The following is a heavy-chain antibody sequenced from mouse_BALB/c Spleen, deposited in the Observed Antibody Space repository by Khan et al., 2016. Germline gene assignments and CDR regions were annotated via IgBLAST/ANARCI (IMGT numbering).Heavy chain of an antibody. V-gene: IGHV14-3*02. CDR2: IDPANGNT. CDR3: APLVPGFAY. Sequence: VQLQQSGAELVKPGASVKLSCTASGCNIKDTYMHWVKQRPEQGLEWIGRIDPANGNTKYDPKFQGKATITADTSSNTAYLQLSSLTSEDTAVYYCAPLVPGFAYWGQGTLVTVSA. D-gene: IGHD2-10*02. J-gene: IGHJ3*01. CDR1: GCNIKDTY.